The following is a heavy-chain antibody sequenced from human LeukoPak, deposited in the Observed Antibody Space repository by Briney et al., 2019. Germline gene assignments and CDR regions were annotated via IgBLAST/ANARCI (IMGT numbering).Heavy chain of an antibody. J-gene: IGHJ6*02. CDR1: GGSISSSSYY. CDR2: IYYSGST. CDR3: ARDLGLGYYGMDV. D-gene: IGHD3-16*01. V-gene: IGHV4-61*01. Sequence: SETLSLTCTVSGGSISSSSYYWGWIRQPPGKGLEWIGYIYYSGSTNYNPSLKSRVTISVDTSKNQFSLKLSSVTAADTAVYYCARDLGLGYYGMDVWGQGTTVTVSS.